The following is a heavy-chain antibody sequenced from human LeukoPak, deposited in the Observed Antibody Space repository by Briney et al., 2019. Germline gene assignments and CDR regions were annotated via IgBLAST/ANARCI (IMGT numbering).Heavy chain of an antibody. D-gene: IGHD3-16*02. Sequence: GGSLRLSCAASGFTFSSYAMHWVRQTPGKGLEWVAVISYDGSNKYYADSVKGRFTISRDNSKNTLYLQMNSLRAEDTAVYYCAQGAFGKFSFLTTEPAFDYWGQGTLLTVSS. CDR2: ISYDGSNK. V-gene: IGHV3-30-3*02. J-gene: IGHJ4*02. CDR3: AQGAFGKFSFLTTEPAFDY. CDR1: GFTFSSYA.